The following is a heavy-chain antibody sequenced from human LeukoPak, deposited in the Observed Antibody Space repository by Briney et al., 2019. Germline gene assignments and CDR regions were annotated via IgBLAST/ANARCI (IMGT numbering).Heavy chain of an antibody. CDR1: GFTFSSSA. Sequence: GRSLRLSCAASGFTFSSSAMSWVRQAPGKGLKWVSAISTSGSSTYYGDSVKGRFTISRDNSNNTLYLQMNSLRAEDTALYFCAKDRIIVIPGPYSWLDSWGQGALVTVSS. CDR3: AKDRIIVIPGPYSWLDS. V-gene: IGHV3-23*01. D-gene: IGHD1-26*01. J-gene: IGHJ5*01. CDR2: ISTSGSST.